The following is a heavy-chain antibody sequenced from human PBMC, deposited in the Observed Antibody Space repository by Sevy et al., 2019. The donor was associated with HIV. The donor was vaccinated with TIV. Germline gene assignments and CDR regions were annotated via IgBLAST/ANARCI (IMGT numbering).Heavy chain of an antibody. J-gene: IGHJ3*02. CDR3: AKMRKMDYSLTYYYDSSGYYGAFDI. V-gene: IGHV3-11*06. CDR1: GFTFSDYY. Sequence: GGSLRLSCAASGFTFSDYYMSWIRQAPGKGLEWVSYISSSSSYTNYADSVKGRFTISRDNAKNSLYLQMNSLRAEDTAVYYCAKMRKMDYSLTYYYDSSGYYGAFDIWGQGTMVTVSS. CDR2: ISSSSSYT. D-gene: IGHD3-22*01.